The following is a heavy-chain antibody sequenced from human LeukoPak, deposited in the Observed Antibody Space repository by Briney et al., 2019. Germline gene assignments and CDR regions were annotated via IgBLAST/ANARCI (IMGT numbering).Heavy chain of an antibody. CDR1: GGTFSSYA. J-gene: IGHJ4*02. D-gene: IGHD6-13*01. Sequence: SVKVSCXASGGTFSSYAISWVRQAPGQGLEWVGRIIPIFGTANYAQKFQGRVTITTDESTSTAYMELSSLRSEDTAVYYCAREGYSSSWDFDYWGQGTLVTVSS. CDR3: AREGYSSSWDFDY. V-gene: IGHV1-69*05. CDR2: IIPIFGTA.